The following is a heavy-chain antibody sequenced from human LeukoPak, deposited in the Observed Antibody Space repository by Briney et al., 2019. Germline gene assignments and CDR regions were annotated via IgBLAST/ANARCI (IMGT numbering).Heavy chain of an antibody. CDR1: GFTFSNAW. CDR2: IKSQTDGGTT. Sequence: GGSLRLSCAASGFTFSNAWMSWVRQAPEKGLEWVGRIKSQTDGGTTDYAAPVKGRFTISRDDSKNTQYLQMNSLKTEDTAVYYCTTDMVVGVRQFAYWGQGTLVTVSS. D-gene: IGHD1-26*01. J-gene: IGHJ4*02. CDR3: TTDMVVGVRQFAY. V-gene: IGHV3-15*01.